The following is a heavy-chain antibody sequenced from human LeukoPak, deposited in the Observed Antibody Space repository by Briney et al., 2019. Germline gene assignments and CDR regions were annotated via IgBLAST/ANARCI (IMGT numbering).Heavy chain of an antibody. D-gene: IGHD3-3*01. CDR2: ISSSGGST. CDR3: AKNIISNAYDFWSSPFDY. V-gene: IGHV3-23*01. J-gene: IGHJ4*02. Sequence: GGSLRLSCAASGFTFSSYAMSWVCQAQAKGLEWVSPISSSGGSTYYADTVKGRYTIISDNSKNTLYLQMNNLQVEDTAVYYGAKNIISNAYDFWSSPFDYWGQGTLVTVSS. CDR1: GFTFSSYA.